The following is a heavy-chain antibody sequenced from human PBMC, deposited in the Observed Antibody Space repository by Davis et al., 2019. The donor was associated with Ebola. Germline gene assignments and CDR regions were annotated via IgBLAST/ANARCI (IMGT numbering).Heavy chain of an antibody. J-gene: IGHJ6*02. CDR2: ISSSRSYI. CDR1: GFTFSSYS. V-gene: IGHV3-21*01. Sequence: GESLKISCAASGFTFSSYSMNWVXXXXXXXXXWVSSISSSRSYIYYADSVKGRFTISRDNAKNSLYLQMNSLRAEDTAVYYCAREPHYDILTGYYGGMDVWGQGTTVTVSS. D-gene: IGHD3-9*01. CDR3: AREPHYDILTGYYGGMDV.